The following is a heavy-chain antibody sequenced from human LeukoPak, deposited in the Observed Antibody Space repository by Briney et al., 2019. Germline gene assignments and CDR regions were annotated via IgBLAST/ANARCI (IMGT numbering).Heavy chain of an antibody. CDR3: ASTRERYVNYYFDY. J-gene: IGHJ4*02. Sequence: SETLSLTCTVSGGSISSYYWSWIRQPPGKGLEWIGYIYYSGGTNYNPSLKRRVTISVDTSKNQFSLKLSSVTAADTAVYYCASTRERYVNYYFDYWGQGTLVTVSS. V-gene: IGHV4-59*01. CDR2: IYYSGGT. CDR1: GGSISSYY. D-gene: IGHD1-1*01.